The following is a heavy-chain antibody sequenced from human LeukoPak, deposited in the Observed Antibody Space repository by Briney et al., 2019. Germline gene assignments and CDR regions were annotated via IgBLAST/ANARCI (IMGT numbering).Heavy chain of an antibody. CDR3: ATELPRGLLSY. CDR1: GYTLTELS. CDR2: FDFEDGET. J-gene: IGHJ4*02. Sequence: GASVKVSCMVSGYTLTELSMHWVRQAPGKGVEWMGGFDFEDGETTYAQKFQGGVTMTEDTPTDTAYMDLRSLRSEDTAVYYCATELPRGLLSYWGQGTLVTVSS. V-gene: IGHV1-24*01. D-gene: IGHD1-26*01.